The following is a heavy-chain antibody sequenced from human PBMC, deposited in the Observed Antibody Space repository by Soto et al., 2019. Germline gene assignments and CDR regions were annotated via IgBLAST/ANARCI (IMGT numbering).Heavy chain of an antibody. Sequence: SETLSLTCTVSGGSISSGGYYWSWIRQHPGKGLEWIGYIYYSGSTYYNPSLKSRVTISVDTSKNQFSLKLSSVTAADTAVYYCARGYYDSSGYSYFDYWGQGTLVTVSS. CDR1: GGSISSGGYY. CDR2: IYYSGST. J-gene: IGHJ4*02. V-gene: IGHV4-31*03. D-gene: IGHD3-22*01. CDR3: ARGYYDSSGYSYFDY.